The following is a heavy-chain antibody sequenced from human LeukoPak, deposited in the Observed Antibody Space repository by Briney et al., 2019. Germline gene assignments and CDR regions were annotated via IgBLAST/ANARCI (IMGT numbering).Heavy chain of an antibody. V-gene: IGHV3-21*01. CDR2: ISSSSSYI. Sequence: SGGSLRLSCAASGFTFSTYSMNWVRQAPGKGLEWVSSISSSSSYIYYADSVKGRFTISRDNAKNSLYLQMNSLRAEDTALYYCSRGVADDILTGYIYYFDYWGQGPLVTVSS. CDR1: GFTFSTYS. CDR3: SRGVADDILTGYIYYFDY. D-gene: IGHD3-9*01. J-gene: IGHJ4*02.